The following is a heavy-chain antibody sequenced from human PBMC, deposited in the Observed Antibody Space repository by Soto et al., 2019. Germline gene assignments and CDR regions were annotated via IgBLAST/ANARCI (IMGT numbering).Heavy chain of an antibody. Sequence: GESLKISCKGSGYSFTSYWIGWVRQMPGTVLEWMVIIYPGASAPRYSPSFQGQVPISADKSLRIASPQWSSLKASDTEMYYRARRRYYVSPGDRNYSCYGRDCWGQVNT. D-gene: IGHD3-10*02. CDR2: IYPGASAP. CDR3: ARRRYYVSPGDRNYSCYGRDC. V-gene: IGHV5-51*01. CDR1: GYSFTSYW. J-gene: IGHJ6*01.